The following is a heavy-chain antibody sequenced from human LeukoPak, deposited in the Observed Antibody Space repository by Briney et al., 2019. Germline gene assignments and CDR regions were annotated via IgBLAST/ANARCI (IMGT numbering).Heavy chain of an antibody. J-gene: IGHJ4*02. CDR2: INPYDGHT. CDR1: GFTFTKYG. V-gene: IGHV1-18*01. CDR3: ARKLVLDY. D-gene: IGHD6-13*01. Sequence: ASVRVSCKASGFTFTKYGISWVRQAPGQGLEWMGWINPYDGHTNYTQKFQGRVTLTTDTSTNTAYMELRSLRSDDTAVYYCARKLVLDYWGQGTLVTVSS.